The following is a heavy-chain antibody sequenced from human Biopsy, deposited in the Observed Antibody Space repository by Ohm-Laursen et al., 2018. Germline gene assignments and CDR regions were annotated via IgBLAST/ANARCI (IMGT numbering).Heavy chain of an antibody. J-gene: IGHJ1*01. D-gene: IGHD3-9*01. Sequence: ASVKVSCKAPGGTFSNYGADWVRQAPGQGLERLGGNIPILGTGNYAQKFQDRVTVAADTSTSTATMELRSLRSDDTAVYYCATKLTGYFHHWGQGTLVIVSS. V-gene: IGHV1-69*06. CDR2: NIPILGTG. CDR3: ATKLTGYFHH. CDR1: GGTFSNYG.